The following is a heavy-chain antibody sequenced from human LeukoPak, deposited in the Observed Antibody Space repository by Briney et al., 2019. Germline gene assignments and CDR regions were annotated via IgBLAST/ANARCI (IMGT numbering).Heavy chain of an antibody. V-gene: IGHV1-2*02. D-gene: IGHD2-8*01. Sequence: GAPVKVSCKASGYTFTGYYMHWVRQAPGQGLEWMGWINPNSGGTNYAQKFQGRVTMTRDTSISTAYMELSRLRSDDTAVYYCARDDCTNGVCYWWFDPWGQGTLVTVSS. CDR2: INPNSGGT. CDR1: GYTFTGYY. J-gene: IGHJ5*02. CDR3: ARDDCTNGVCYWWFDP.